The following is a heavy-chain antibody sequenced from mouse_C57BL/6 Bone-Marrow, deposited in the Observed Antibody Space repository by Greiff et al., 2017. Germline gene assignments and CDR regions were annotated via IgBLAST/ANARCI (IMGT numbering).Heavy chain of an antibody. V-gene: IGHV5-4*01. CDR1: GFTFSSYA. J-gene: IGHJ3*01. Sequence: EVQGVESGGGLVKPGGSLKLSCAASGFTFSSYAMSWVRQTPEKRLEWVATISDGGSYTYYPDNVKGRFTISRDNAKNNLYLQMSHLKSEDTAMYYCARDTGGLFAYWGQGTLVTVSA. CDR3: ARDTGGLFAY. D-gene: IGHD4-1*01. CDR2: ISDGGSYT.